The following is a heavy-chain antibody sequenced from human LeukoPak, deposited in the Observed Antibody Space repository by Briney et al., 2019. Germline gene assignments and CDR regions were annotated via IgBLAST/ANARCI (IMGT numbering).Heavy chain of an antibody. Sequence: GASVKVSCKTSGYTFTVKFLHWLRQAPGQGLELMAGIEPNSGGAVYGQNFRGWVTVTRDTSVSTAYMELSRLRSDDTAVYYCAVENFYDRSGYSKAFDYWGQGTLVTVSS. CDR3: AVENFYDRSGYSKAFDY. V-gene: IGHV1-2*04. D-gene: IGHD3-22*01. CDR2: IEPNSGGA. CDR1: GYTFTVKF. J-gene: IGHJ4*02.